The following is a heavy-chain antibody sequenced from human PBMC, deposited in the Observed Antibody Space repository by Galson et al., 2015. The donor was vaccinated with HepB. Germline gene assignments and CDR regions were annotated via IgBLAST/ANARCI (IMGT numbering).Heavy chain of an antibody. Sequence: SLRLSCAASGFTVSSNYMSWVRQAPGKGLEWVSVIYSGGSTYYADSVKGRFTISRHNSKNTLYLQMNSLRAEDTAVYYCARGDYDSSGYPYFDYWGQGTLVTVSS. CDR1: GFTVSSNY. CDR3: ARGDYDSSGYPYFDY. D-gene: IGHD3-22*01. V-gene: IGHV3-53*04. CDR2: IYSGGST. J-gene: IGHJ4*02.